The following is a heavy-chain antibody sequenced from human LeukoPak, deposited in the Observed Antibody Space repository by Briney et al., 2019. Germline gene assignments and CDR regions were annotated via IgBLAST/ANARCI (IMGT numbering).Heavy chain of an antibody. CDR3: ARGPPGYYYMDV. Sequence: PSETLSLTCTASGGSISSSSYYWGWIRQPPGKGLEWIGSIYYSGSTYYNPSLKSRVTISVDTSKNQFSLQLNSVTPEDTAVYYCARGPPGYYYMDVWGKGTTVTVSS. CDR1: GGSISSSSYY. J-gene: IGHJ6*03. V-gene: IGHV4-39*01. CDR2: IYYSGST.